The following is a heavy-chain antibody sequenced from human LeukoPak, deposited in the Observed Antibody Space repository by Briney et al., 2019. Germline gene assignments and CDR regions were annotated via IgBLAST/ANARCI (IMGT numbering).Heavy chain of an antibody. J-gene: IGHJ4*02. Sequence: PSETLSLTCAVYGGSFSGYYWSWIRQPPGKGLEWIGEINHSGSTNYNPSLKSRVTIPVDTSKNQFSLKLSSVTAADTAAYYCARVPTLYSSASYWGQGTLVTVSS. V-gene: IGHV4-34*01. CDR1: GGSFSGYY. CDR2: INHSGST. D-gene: IGHD6-19*01. CDR3: ARVPTLYSSASY.